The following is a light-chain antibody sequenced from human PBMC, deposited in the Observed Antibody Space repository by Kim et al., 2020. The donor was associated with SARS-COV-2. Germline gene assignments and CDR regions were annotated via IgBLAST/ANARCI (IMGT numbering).Light chain of an antibody. Sequence: WSPGESTTLSCRASQSVRHYLAWYQQKPGQAPRLLIYDASNRATGIPARFSGSGSGTDFTLTISSLEPEDFAVYYCQQRSNWPDPPFGQGTKLEI. V-gene: IGKV3-11*01. CDR3: QQRSNWPDPP. J-gene: IGKJ2*01. CDR1: QSVRHY. CDR2: DAS.